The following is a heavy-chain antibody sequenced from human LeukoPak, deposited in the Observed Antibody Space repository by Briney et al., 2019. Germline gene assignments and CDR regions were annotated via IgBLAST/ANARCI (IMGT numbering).Heavy chain of an antibody. J-gene: IGHJ4*02. CDR2: IWYDGSNK. Sequence: GRALRLSCAASGFTFTSSGMHWVRQGPGKGLGRGAVIWYDGSNKYYADSVKGRFTISRDNSKNTLYLQMNSLRAEDTAVYYCARDTRAEFDYWGQGTLVTVSS. CDR3: ARDTRAEFDY. CDR1: GFTFTSSG. V-gene: IGHV3-33*01.